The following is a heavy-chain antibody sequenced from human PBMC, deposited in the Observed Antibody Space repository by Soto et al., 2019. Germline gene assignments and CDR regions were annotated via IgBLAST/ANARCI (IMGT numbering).Heavy chain of an antibody. CDR1: GGSISSYY. J-gene: IGHJ4*02. CDR3: ARDYGGYSYGRFDY. D-gene: IGHD5-18*01. CDR2: IYYSGST. Sequence: SETLSLTCTVSGGSISSYYWSWIRQPPVKGLEWIGYIYYSGSTNYNPSLKSRVTISVDTSKNQFSLKLSSVTAADTAVYYCARDYGGYSYGRFDYWGQGTLVTVSS. V-gene: IGHV4-59*01.